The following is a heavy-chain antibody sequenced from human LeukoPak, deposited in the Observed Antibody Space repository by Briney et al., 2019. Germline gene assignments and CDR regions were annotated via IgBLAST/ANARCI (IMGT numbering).Heavy chain of an antibody. Sequence: GGSLRLFCAASGFPFSDYYMTWIRQAPGKGLEWVSDISTSSTNTKYADSVKGRFTISRDNAKNSLYLQMNSLRAEDTAVYYCARDLYDNKGVQDYWGQGKLFTVSS. V-gene: IGHV3-11*05. CDR3: ARDLYDNKGVQDY. CDR2: ISTSSTNT. CDR1: GFPFSDYY. J-gene: IGHJ4*02. D-gene: IGHD5/OR15-5a*01.